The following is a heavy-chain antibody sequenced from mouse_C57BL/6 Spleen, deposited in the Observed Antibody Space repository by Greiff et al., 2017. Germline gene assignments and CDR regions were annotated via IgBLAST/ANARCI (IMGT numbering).Heavy chain of an antibody. CDR3: ATYYYGRAYFDF. Sequence: QVQLQQPGAELVRPGSSVKLSCKASGYTFTSYWMHWVKQRPIQGLEWIGNIDPSDSETHYNQKFKDKATVTVDKSSSSAYMQLSSLTSEDCAVYTCATYYYGRAYFDFWGTGTPVTVSS. CDR1: GYTFTSYW. CDR2: IDPSDSET. V-gene: IGHV1-52*01. D-gene: IGHD1-1*01. J-gene: IGHJ1*03.